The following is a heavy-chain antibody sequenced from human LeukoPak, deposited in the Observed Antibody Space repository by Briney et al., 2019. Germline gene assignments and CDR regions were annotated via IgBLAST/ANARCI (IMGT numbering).Heavy chain of an antibody. CDR2: IYSGGST. D-gene: IGHD2-15*01. CDR3: AREGVVADLGI. Sequence: QAGGSLRLSCAASGFTVSSNYMSWVRQAPGKGLEWVSVIYSGGSTYYADSVKGRFTISRDNSKNTLYLQMNSLRAEDTAVYYCAREGVVADLGIWGQGTMVTVSS. V-gene: IGHV3-53*05. J-gene: IGHJ3*02. CDR1: GFTVSSNY.